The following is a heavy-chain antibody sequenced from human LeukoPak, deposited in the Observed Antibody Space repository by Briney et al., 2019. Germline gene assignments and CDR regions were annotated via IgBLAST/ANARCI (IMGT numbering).Heavy chain of an antibody. D-gene: IGHD6-13*01. V-gene: IGHV1-2*02. Sequence: GASVKVSCKASGYTFTGYYMHWFRQAPGQGLEWMGWINCNSGGTNYAQSFQGRVTMTRDTSISTAYMELSRLRSDDTAVYYCARGGSSSWYGTYYYYMDVWGKGTTVTVSS. CDR3: ARGGSSSWYGTYYYYMDV. CDR2: INCNSGGT. J-gene: IGHJ6*03. CDR1: GYTFTGYY.